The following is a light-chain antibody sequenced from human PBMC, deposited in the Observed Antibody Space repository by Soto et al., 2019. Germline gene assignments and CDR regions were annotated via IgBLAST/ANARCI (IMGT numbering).Light chain of an antibody. CDR2: GAS. J-gene: IGKJ2*01. CDR3: QQYNNCSPYT. Sequence: EIVMTQSPATLSVSPGERATLSCRASQSVSSNLAWYQQNPGQAPRLLIHGASTKATGIPARFSGRGSGTEFTLTISSLQSEDFAVYYCQQYNNCSPYTFGQGTKLEIK. V-gene: IGKV3-15*01. CDR1: QSVSSN.